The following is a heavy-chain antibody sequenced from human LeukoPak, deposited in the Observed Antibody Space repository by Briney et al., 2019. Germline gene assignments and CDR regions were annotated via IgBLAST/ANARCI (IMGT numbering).Heavy chain of an antibody. V-gene: IGHV4-34*01. CDR1: GGSFSGYY. D-gene: IGHD4-11*01. CDR3: ARFVTYKAGPLDY. J-gene: IGHJ4*02. CDR2: IKHSGST. Sequence: PSETLSLTCAVYGGSFSGYYWSWIRQPPGKGLEWIGEIKHSGSTNYNPSLKSRVTISVDTSKNQFSLKLSSVTAADTAVYYCARFVTYKAGPLDYWGQGTLVTVSS.